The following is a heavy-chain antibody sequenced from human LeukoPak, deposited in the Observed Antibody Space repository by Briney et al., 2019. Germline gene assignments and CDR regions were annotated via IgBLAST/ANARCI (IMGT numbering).Heavy chain of an antibody. CDR3: ARDSRPNTVTDYFDF. J-gene: IGHJ4*02. D-gene: IGHD4-17*01. Sequence: ASVKVSCKASGYTFTDYFIHWVRQAPGQGLEWMGWINPNTGGTNYAQKLQGRVTVSSDTSISTAYMELSGLRSDDTAVFYCARDSRPNTVTDYFDFWGQGTLVTVSS. V-gene: IGHV1-2*02. CDR1: GYTFTDYF. CDR2: INPNTGGT.